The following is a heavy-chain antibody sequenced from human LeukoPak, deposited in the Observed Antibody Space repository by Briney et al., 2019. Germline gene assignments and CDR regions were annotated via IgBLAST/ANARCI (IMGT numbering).Heavy chain of an antibody. Sequence: ASVKVSCKASGYTFTSYGISWVRQAPGQGLEWMGWISAYNGNTNYAQKLQGRVTMTTDTSTSTACMELRSLRSDDTAVYYCARADASSSFDYWGQGTLVTVSS. J-gene: IGHJ4*02. CDR2: ISAYNGNT. V-gene: IGHV1-18*01. D-gene: IGHD6-6*01. CDR1: GYTFTSYG. CDR3: ARADASSSFDY.